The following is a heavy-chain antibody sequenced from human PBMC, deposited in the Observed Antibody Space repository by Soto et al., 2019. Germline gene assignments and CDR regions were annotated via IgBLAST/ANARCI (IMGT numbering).Heavy chain of an antibody. V-gene: IGHV4-4*02. Sequence: QVHLQESGPGLVKPSGTLSLICAVSGGSISSSNWWSWVRQPPGKGLEWIGEIYHSGYTNYNPSLRSRVTISVDKSKSHFSLNLTSVTAADTAIYFCARTASITATGVIITPCWYFDLWGRGTLVTVSS. CDR3: ARTASITATGVIITPCWYFDL. CDR2: IYHSGYT. J-gene: IGHJ2*01. D-gene: IGHD3-3*01. CDR1: GGSISSSNW.